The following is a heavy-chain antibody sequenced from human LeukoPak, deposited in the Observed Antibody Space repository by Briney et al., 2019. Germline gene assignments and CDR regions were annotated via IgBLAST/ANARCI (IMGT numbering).Heavy chain of an antibody. J-gene: IGHJ4*01. V-gene: IGHV4-39*01. CDR2: IYYSGST. D-gene: IGHD3-10*01. CDR1: GGSISSSSYY. CDR3: ARHSLKALWFGESWGFDY. Sequence: SETLSLTCTVSGGSISSSSYYWGWIRQLPGKGLEWIGSIYYSGSTYYNPSLKSRVTISVDTSKNQFSLKLSSVTAADTAVYYCARHSLKALWFGESWGFDYWGQGTLVTVSS.